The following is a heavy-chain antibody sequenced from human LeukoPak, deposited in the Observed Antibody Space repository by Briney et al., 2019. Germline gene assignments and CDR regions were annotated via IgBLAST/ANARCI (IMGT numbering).Heavy chain of an antibody. CDR2: FYSGGST. D-gene: IGHD3-22*01. V-gene: IGHV3-53*01. Sequence: QPGGSLRLSCAASGFTVSSNYMSWVRQAPGKGLEWVSVFYSGGSTYYADSVKGRFTISRDNSKNTLYLQMNSLRAEDTAVYYCARERPYYYDSSGYYDDAFDIWGQGTMVTVSS. CDR1: GFTVSSNY. J-gene: IGHJ3*02. CDR3: ARERPYYYDSSGYYDDAFDI.